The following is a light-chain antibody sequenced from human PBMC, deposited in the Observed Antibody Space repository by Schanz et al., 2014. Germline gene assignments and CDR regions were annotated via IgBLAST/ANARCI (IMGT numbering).Light chain of an antibody. CDR1: QRLSTNY. Sequence: VVLTQSPGTLSLSPGERATLSCRASQRLSTNYLAWYQQKPGQAPRLLIYETSTRATGIPDRFSGSGSGTDFTLTISRLESEVFAVYFCQRYGGSPPPYTFGQGTKLEI. CDR2: ETS. J-gene: IGKJ2*01. V-gene: IGKV3-20*01. CDR3: QRYGGSPPPYT.